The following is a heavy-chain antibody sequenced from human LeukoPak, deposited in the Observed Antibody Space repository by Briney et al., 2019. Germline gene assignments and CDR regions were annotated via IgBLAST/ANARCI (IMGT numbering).Heavy chain of an antibody. CDR3: ARPQYSLRYCSSTSCYPPTGLFDP. CDR2: IYYSGST. J-gene: IGHJ5*02. Sequence: PSETLSLTCTVSGGSISSSSYYWGWIRQPPGKGLEWIGSIYYSGSTYYNLSLKSRVTISVDTSKNQFSLKLSSVTAADTAVYYCARPQYSLRYCSSTSCYPPTGLFDPWGQGTLVTVSS. V-gene: IGHV4-39*01. D-gene: IGHD2-2*01. CDR1: GGSISSSSYY.